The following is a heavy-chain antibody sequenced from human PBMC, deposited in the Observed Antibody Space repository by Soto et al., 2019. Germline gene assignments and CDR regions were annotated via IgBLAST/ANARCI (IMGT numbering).Heavy chain of an antibody. D-gene: IGHD1-26*01. CDR2: IYYDGTA. CDR3: ARDTRDGYYFEY. V-gene: IGHV4-59*12. Sequence: PSETLSLTCTVSGGSFSPNYWSWIRQPPGKGLEWVGYIYYDGTARHNPSLKSRVTISLETSRSQFSLELSSVTAADTAVYYWARDTRDGYYFEYWGQGILVTVSS. CDR1: GGSFSPNY. J-gene: IGHJ4*02.